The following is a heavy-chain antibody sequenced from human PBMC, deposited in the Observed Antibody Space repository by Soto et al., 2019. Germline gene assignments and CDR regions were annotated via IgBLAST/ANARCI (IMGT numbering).Heavy chain of an antibody. J-gene: IGHJ5*02. Sequence: GASVKVSCKASGGTFSSYTISWVRQAPGQRLEWMGWINAGNGNTKYSQKFQGRVTITRDTSASTAYMELSSLRSEDTAVYYRARDFFVRRIAVAGNLTGISSTWGQGTLVTVSS. CDR2: INAGNGNT. D-gene: IGHD6-19*01. CDR1: GGTFSSYT. CDR3: ARDFFVRRIAVAGNLTGISST. V-gene: IGHV1-3*01.